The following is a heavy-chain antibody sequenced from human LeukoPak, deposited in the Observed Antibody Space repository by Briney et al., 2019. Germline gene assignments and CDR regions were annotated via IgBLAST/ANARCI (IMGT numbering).Heavy chain of an antibody. CDR3: ARRDGYNSFDY. V-gene: IGHV1-18*04. CDR2: ISAYNGNT. D-gene: IGHD5-24*01. CDR1: GYSFINYY. Sequence: GASVKVSCKASGYSFINYYIHWVRQAPGQGLEWMGWISAYNGNTNYAQKLQGRVTMTTDTSTSTAYMELGSLRSDDTAVYYCARRDGYNSFDYWGQGTLVTVSS. J-gene: IGHJ4*02.